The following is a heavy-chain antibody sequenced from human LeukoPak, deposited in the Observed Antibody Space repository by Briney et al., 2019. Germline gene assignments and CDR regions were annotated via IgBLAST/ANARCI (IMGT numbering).Heavy chain of an antibody. D-gene: IGHD5-18*01. CDR3: ARGGSRQYNF. V-gene: IGHV3-7*01. CDR1: GFTFSSYW. J-gene: IGHJ4*02. Sequence: RGSLKLSCAASGFTFSSYWMSWVRQAPGKGLEWVANIRHDGSEKYYVDSVKGRFTISRDNAKDSLYLQMNSLRVEDTAVYYCARGGSRQYNFWGQGTLVTVSS. CDR2: IRHDGSEK.